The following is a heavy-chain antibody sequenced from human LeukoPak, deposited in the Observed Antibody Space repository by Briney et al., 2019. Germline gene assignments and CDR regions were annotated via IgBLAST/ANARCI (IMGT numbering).Heavy chain of an antibody. J-gene: IGHJ5*02. V-gene: IGHV1-69*05. Sequence: SVKVSCKASGGTFSSYAISWVRQAPGQGLEWMGGIIPIFGTANYAQKFQGRVTITTDESTRTAYMELSSLRSEDTAVYYCANRDGDNSWFDPWGQGTLVTVSS. CDR3: ANRDGDNSWFDP. CDR1: GGTFSSYA. D-gene: IGHD5-24*01. CDR2: IIPIFGTA.